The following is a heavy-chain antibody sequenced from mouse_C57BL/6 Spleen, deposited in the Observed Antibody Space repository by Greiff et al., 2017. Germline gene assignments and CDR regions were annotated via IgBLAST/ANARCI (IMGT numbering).Heavy chain of an antibody. CDR3: AYYGEAMDY. CDR1: GFNFKNTY. J-gene: IGHJ4*01. V-gene: IGHV14-3*01. CDR2: IDPANGNT. Sequence: VQLQQSVAELVRPGASVKLSCTASGFNFKNTYMHWVKQRPEQGLEWIGRIDPANGNTKYAPKFQGKATITADTSSNTAYLQLSSLTSEDTAIYYCAYYGEAMDYWGQGTSVTVSS. D-gene: IGHD2-1*01.